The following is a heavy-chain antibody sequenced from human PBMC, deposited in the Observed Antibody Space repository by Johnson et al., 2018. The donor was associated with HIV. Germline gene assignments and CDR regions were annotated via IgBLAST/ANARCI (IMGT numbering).Heavy chain of an antibody. V-gene: IGHV3-11*04. CDR1: GYTFSDCY. CDR3: AKWKYCSGDNCYSEFGVFDDAFDI. Sequence: QVQLVESGGGLVKPGGSLRLSCAASGYTFSDCYMSWLRQAPGKGLEWVSYISSSGLTIYYADSVKGRFTISRDNAKNSLYLQMNSLRAEDTAVYYCAKWKYCSGDNCYSEFGVFDDAFDIWGQGTMVTVSS. J-gene: IGHJ3*02. CDR2: ISSSGLTI. D-gene: IGHD2-15*01.